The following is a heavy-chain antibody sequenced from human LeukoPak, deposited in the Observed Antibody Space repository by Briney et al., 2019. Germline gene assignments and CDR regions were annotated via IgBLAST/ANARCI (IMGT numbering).Heavy chain of an antibody. J-gene: IGHJ4*02. CDR2: INPSGGST. CDR3: DRDKSSPEYYYDSSGYYSN. V-gene: IGHV1-46*03. D-gene: IGHD3-22*01. Sequence: GASVKVSCKASGYTFTSYYMHWVRQAPGQGLEWMGIINPSGGSTSYAQKFQGRVTMTRDTSTSTVYMELSSLRSEDTAVYYCDRDKSSPEYYYDSSGYYSNWGQGTLVTVSS. CDR1: GYTFTSYY.